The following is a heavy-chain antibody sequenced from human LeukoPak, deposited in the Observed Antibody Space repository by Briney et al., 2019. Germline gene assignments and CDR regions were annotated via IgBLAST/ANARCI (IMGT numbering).Heavy chain of an antibody. J-gene: IGHJ4*02. Sequence: GGSLRLSCAAPGFTFSNAWMSWVRQAPGKGLEWVGRIKSKTDGGTTDYAAPVKGRFTISRDDSKNTLYLQMNSLKTEDTAVYYCTTSLSVATSTAGYWGQGTLVTVSS. D-gene: IGHD5-12*01. V-gene: IGHV3-15*01. CDR1: GFTFSNAW. CDR3: TTSLSVATSTAGY. CDR2: IKSKTDGGTT.